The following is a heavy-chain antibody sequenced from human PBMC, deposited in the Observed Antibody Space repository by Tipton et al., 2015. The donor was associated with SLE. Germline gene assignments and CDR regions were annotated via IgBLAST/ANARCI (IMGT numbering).Heavy chain of an antibody. Sequence: SLRLSCEASEFTFSTYTMAWVRQAPGTGLEWVSSITRSSNLILYGDSVRGRFTISRDNAKNSLYLQMDDLRAEDTAIYYCARAPPGTFYMDVWGKGTTVTVPS. J-gene: IGHJ6*03. CDR1: EFTFSTYT. CDR3: ARAPPGTFYMDV. V-gene: IGHV3-21*01. D-gene: IGHD1/OR15-1a*01. CDR2: ITRSSNLI.